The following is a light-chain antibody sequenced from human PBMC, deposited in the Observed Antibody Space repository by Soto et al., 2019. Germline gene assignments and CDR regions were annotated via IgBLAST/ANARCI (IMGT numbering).Light chain of an antibody. J-gene: IGKJ1*01. CDR2: GAS. CDR1: QSISSSY. CDR3: QQYGSSSWT. Sequence: EIVLTQSPGTLSLSPGKRASLSCRASQSISSSYLAWYQQRPGQAPRLLIYGASSRATGIPDRFSDSGSGTEFTLTISRLQPEDFAVYYCQQYGSSSWTFGQGTKVDIK. V-gene: IGKV3-20*01.